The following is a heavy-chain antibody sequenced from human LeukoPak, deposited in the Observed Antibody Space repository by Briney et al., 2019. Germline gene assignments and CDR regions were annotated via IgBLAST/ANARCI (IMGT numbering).Heavy chain of an antibody. J-gene: IGHJ3*02. CDR2: VSDDGSTT. CDR3: VRHNAARAFDI. D-gene: IGHD1-1*01. Sequence: GGSLRLSCAASGFTFDDYGLSWVRQAPGKGLVWVSRVSDDGSTTTYADSVKGRFTISRDNAKNTLYLQLNSLRPDDTAVYYCVRHNAARAFDIWGQGTMVIVSS. CDR1: GFTFDDYG. V-gene: IGHV3-74*03.